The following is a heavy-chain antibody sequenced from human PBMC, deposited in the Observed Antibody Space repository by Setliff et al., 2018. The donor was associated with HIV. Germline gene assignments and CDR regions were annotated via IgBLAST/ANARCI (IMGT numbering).Heavy chain of an antibody. CDR3: ARDCRVGWVFTYGMDV. CDR2: LSDSGGTT. D-gene: IGHD6-13*01. J-gene: IGHJ6*02. Sequence: GGSLRLSCAASGFTFSRYGMHWVRQAPGKGLEWVSSLSDSGGTTFYVDSVKGRFTISRDNSKNTLFLQMNSLRPEDTAVYYCARDCRVGWVFTYGMDVWGQGTLVTVSS. V-gene: IGHV3-NL1*01. CDR1: GFTFSRYG.